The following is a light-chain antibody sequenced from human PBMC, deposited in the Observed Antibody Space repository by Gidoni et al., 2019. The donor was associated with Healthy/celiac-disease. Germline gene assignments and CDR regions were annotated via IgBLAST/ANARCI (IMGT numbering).Light chain of an antibody. CDR2: EVS. CDR1: SSDVGGYND. V-gene: IGLV2-14*01. J-gene: IGLJ1*01. Sequence: QSALTQPASASGSPGQSITLSCTGTSSDVGGYNDVSWYQQHPGKAPKLMIYEVSNRPSGVSNRFSGSKSGNTASLTISGLQAEDEADYYCSSYTSSSTLVFGTGTKVTVL. CDR3: SSYTSSSTLV.